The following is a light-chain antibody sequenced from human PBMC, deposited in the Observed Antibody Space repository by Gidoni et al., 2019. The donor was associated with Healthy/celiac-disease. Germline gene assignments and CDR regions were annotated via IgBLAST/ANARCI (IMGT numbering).Light chain of an antibody. CDR1: QSVSSY. CDR2: EAS. Sequence: EIVLTQSPATLSLSPGERATPSCRASQSVSSYLAWYQQKPGQAPRLLIYEASNRAAGIPARFSGSGSGTDFTLTISSLEPEDFAVYYCQQRSNWRLTFGGGTKVEIK. V-gene: IGKV3-11*01. J-gene: IGKJ4*01. CDR3: QQRSNWRLT.